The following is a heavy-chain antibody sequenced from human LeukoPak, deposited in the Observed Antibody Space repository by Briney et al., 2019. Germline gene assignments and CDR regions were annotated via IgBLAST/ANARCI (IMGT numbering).Heavy chain of an antibody. Sequence: GASVKVSCKASGGTFRSNAISWVRQAPGQGLEWMGGIIPIFGTANYAQKFQGRVTITADESTSTAYMELSSLRSENTAVYYCASGYYYDSSGYYPGYWGQGTLVTVSS. J-gene: IGHJ4*02. CDR2: IIPIFGTA. V-gene: IGHV1-69*13. D-gene: IGHD3-22*01. CDR1: GGTFRSNA. CDR3: ASGYYYDSSGYYPGY.